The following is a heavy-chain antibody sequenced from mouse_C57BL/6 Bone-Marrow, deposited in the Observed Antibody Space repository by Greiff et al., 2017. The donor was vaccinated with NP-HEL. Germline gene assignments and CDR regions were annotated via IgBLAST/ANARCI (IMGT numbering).Heavy chain of an antibody. CDR3: ARSGDALDY. J-gene: IGHJ2*01. Sequence: DVHLVESGGGLVQPGGSLSLSCAASGFTFTDYYMSWVRQPPGKALEWLGFIRNKANGYTTEYSASVKGRFTISRDNSQSILYLQMNALRAEDSATYYCARSGDALDYWGQGTTLTVSS. D-gene: IGHD3-3*01. CDR2: IRNKANGYTT. V-gene: IGHV7-3*01. CDR1: GFTFTDYY.